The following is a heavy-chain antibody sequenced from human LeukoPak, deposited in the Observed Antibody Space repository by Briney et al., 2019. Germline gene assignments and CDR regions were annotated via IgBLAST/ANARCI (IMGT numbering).Heavy chain of an antibody. D-gene: IGHD3-10*01. V-gene: IGHV4-38-2*02. J-gene: IGHJ4*02. CDR2: IYHSGST. CDR1: SYSISSGYY. CDR3: AKDHGSGSFVY. Sequence: SETLSLTCSVFSYSISSGYYWGWIRQPPGKGLEWIGSIYHSGSTYYNPSLKSRVTISVDTSKNQFSLKLSSVTAADTAVYYCAKDHGSGSFVYWGQRTLVTVSS.